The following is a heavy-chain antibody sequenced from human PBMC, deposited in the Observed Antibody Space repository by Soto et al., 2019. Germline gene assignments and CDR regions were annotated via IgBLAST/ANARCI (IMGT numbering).Heavy chain of an antibody. CDR2: IYSSGST. J-gene: IGHJ4*02. Sequence: SETLSLTCAVSGGSISNYYWNWIRQSPGKGLEWIGYIYSSGSTHYNPSLQNRVTISIDTSKNQVSLKVNSVTAADTAVYYCGKDLGELLFDYFDYWGQGTLVTVSS. V-gene: IGHV4-59*01. CDR1: GGSISNYY. D-gene: IGHD3-10*01. CDR3: GKDLGELLFDYFDY.